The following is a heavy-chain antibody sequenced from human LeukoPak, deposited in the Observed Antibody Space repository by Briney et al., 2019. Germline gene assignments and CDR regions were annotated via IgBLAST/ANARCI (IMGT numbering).Heavy chain of an antibody. CDR1: GFTFSNYV. Sequence: PGGSLRLSCAASGFTFSNYVMTWVRQAPGKGLDWVSGISVSGGTTYYADSVKGRFTISRDHSKDTLYLQMNSLRVDDTAIYYCARDSSSWPNWYFDLWAGGTLVTVSS. CDR3: ARDSSSWPNWYFDL. D-gene: IGHD6-13*01. CDR2: ISVSGGTT. V-gene: IGHV3-23*01. J-gene: IGHJ2*01.